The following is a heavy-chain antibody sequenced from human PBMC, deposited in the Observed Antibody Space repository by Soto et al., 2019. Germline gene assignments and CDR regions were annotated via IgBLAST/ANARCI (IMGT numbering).Heavy chain of an antibody. CDR3: ARATTGYCSSTSCYEDWFDP. CDR1: GYTFTSYG. Sequence: QVQLVQSGAEVKKPGASVKVSCKASGYTFTSYGISWVRQAPGQGLEWMGWISAYNGNTNYAQKLQGRVTMTTDTSTSTAYMELRGLRSDDTAVYYCARATTGYCSSTSCYEDWFDPWGQGTLVTVSS. J-gene: IGHJ5*02. CDR2: ISAYNGNT. V-gene: IGHV1-18*01. D-gene: IGHD2-2*01.